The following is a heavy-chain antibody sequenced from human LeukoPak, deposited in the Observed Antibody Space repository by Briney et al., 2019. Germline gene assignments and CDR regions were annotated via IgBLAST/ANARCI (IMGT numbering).Heavy chain of an antibody. D-gene: IGHD2-21*02. CDR1: GYTFTGYY. V-gene: IGHV1-2*06. J-gene: IGHJ4*02. CDR3: ARGPPTLPKKSVVVVTATTSNFDY. Sequence: ASVKVSCKASGYTFTGYYMHWVRQAPGQGLEWMGRINPNSGGTNYAQKFQGRVTMTSDTSISTAYMELSRLRSDDTAVYYCARGPPTLPKKSVVVVTATTSNFDYWGQGTLVTVSS. CDR2: INPNSGGT.